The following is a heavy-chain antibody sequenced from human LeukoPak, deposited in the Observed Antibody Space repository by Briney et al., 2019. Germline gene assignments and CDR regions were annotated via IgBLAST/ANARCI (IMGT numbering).Heavy chain of an antibody. Sequence: SETLSLTCAVYGGSFSGYYWSWIRQPPGKGLEWIGEINHSGSTNYNPSLKSRVTISVDTSKNQFSLKLSSVTAADTAVYYCARRYYYGSGSYYTLSYWGQGTLVTVSS. V-gene: IGHV4-34*01. D-gene: IGHD3-10*01. J-gene: IGHJ4*02. CDR2: INHSGST. CDR3: ARRYYYGSGSYYTLSY. CDR1: GGSFSGYY.